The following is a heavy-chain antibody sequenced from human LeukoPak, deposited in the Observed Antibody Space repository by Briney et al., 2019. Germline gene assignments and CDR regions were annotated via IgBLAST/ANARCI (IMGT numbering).Heavy chain of an antibody. CDR1: GYTFTGYY. CDR3: ARSSRPCSGGSCYLYSYYYHNMDV. J-gene: IGHJ6*03. D-gene: IGHD2-15*01. CDR2: INPNNGGT. Sequence: GASVKVSCKASGYTFTGYYIHWVRQAPGQGLELMVWINPNNGGTNYAQKFQRRVTMTRDTSIITAYVEVSMLRSDDNAVYYCARSSRPCSGGSCYLYSYYYHNMDVWGKGTTVTISS. V-gene: IGHV1-2*02.